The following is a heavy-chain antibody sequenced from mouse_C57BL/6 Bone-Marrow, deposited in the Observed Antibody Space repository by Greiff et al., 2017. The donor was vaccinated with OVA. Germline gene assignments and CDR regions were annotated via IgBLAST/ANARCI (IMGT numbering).Heavy chain of an antibody. D-gene: IGHD2-5*01. Sequence: VQLQQSVAELVRPGASVKLSCTASGFNIKNNYMHWVKQRPGQGLEWIGRIDPENGNTKYAPKFQGKATITADTSSNTAYLQLSSLTAEDTAIYYCARSGDSNWGNYWGQGTTLTVSS. V-gene: IGHV14-3*01. CDR1: GFNIKNNY. CDR2: IDPENGNT. J-gene: IGHJ2*01. CDR3: ARSGDSNWGNY.